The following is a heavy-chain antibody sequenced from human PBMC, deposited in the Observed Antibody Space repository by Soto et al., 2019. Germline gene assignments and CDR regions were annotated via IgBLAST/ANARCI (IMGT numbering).Heavy chain of an antibody. J-gene: IGHJ4*02. Sequence: EVQLVESGGDLVQPGGSLKLACAASGFTFSGSVLHWVRQASGKGLEWVGRIRTKPNNYATAYVASVKGRFTISRDDSKKTTYLQMNSLKTEDTAIYYCTTLDYWGQGALVTVSS. CDR1: GFTFSGSV. CDR3: TTLDY. V-gene: IGHV3-73*02. CDR2: IRTKPNNYAT.